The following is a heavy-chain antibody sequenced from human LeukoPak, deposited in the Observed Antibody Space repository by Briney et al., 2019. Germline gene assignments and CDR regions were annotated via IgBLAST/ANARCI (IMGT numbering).Heavy chain of an antibody. CDR2: ISDSGGSA. CDR1: GFTFSTYA. CDR3: AKGYCSGGSCWDYFDY. V-gene: IGHV3-23*01. Sequence: GGSLRLSCAASGFTFSTYAMTGVRQAPGKELEWVSTISDSGGSAYYADSVKGRFTISRDNSKNTLYLKMNSLRAEDTAVYYCAKGYCSGGSCWDYFDYWGQGTLVTVSS. D-gene: IGHD2-15*01. J-gene: IGHJ4*02.